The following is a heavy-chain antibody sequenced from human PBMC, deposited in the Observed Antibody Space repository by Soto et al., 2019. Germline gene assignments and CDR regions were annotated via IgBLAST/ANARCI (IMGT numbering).Heavy chain of an antibody. J-gene: IGHJ6*02. Sequence: GGSLRLSCAASGFTFSSYAMHWVRQAPGKGLEWVAVISYDGSNKYYADSVKGRFTISRDNSKNTLYLQMNSLRAEDTAVYYCARESPFPPAMVRGVNSAKYYGMDVWGQGTTVTVSS. CDR2: ISYDGSNK. V-gene: IGHV3-30-3*01. CDR1: GFTFSSYA. D-gene: IGHD3-10*01. CDR3: ARESPFPPAMVRGVNSAKYYGMDV.